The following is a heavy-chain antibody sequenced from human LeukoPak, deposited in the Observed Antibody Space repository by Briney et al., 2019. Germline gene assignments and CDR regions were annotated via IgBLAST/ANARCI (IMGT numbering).Heavy chain of an antibody. CDR1: GDSISIYH. CDR2: MQSTGNS. CDR3: ARDKRHSYGRYFAH. V-gene: IGHV4-59*01. Sequence: SETLSPTCSVSGDSISIYHWNWIRKPPGKGLEWIAYMQSTGNSKYNPSLKSRATMSVDTSKNQVVLNLSSVTAADTAVYYCARDKRHSYGRYFAHWGQGMLVTVSS. J-gene: IGHJ4*02. D-gene: IGHD5-18*01.